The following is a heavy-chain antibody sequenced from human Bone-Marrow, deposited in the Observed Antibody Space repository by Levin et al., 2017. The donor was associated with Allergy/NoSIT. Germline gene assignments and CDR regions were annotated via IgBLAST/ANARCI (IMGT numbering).Heavy chain of an antibody. CDR2: FDPEEGKR. D-gene: IGHD6-19*01. Sequence: GASVKVSCKVSGFALTDLSIHWVRQAPGKGLEWMGVFDPEEGKRVYAQKLQDRLIMTEDTSTDTAYMELSSLRSEDTAVYHCGMRSSYSSAWYLAWGQGTRVTVSS. CDR3: GMRSSYSSAWYLA. J-gene: IGHJ5*02. CDR1: GFALTDLS. V-gene: IGHV1-24*01.